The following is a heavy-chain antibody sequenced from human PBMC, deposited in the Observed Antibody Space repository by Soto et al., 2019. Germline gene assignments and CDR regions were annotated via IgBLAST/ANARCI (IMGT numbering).Heavy chain of an antibody. J-gene: IGHJ6*02. D-gene: IGHD3-3*01. Sequence: ASVKVSCKASGYTFTSYAMHWVRQAPGQRLEGMGWINAGNGNTKYSQKFQGRVTITRDTSASTAYMELSSLRSEDTAVYYCARDRYDFWSGFLPVVYYGMDVWGQGTTVTVSS. CDR2: INAGNGNT. CDR1: GYTFTSYA. CDR3: ARDRYDFWSGFLPVVYYGMDV. V-gene: IGHV1-3*01.